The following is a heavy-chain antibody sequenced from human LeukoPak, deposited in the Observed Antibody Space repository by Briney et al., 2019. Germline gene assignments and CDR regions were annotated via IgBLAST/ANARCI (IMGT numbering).Heavy chain of an antibody. D-gene: IGHD2-2*02. Sequence: ASVKVSCKASGDTFTGYYMHWVRQAPGQGLEWMGWINPNSGGTNYAQKFQGRITMTRDTSISTAYMELSRLRSDDTAVYYCARVVPAAIRHYYMDVWGKGTTVTVSS. CDR1: GDTFTGYY. CDR2: INPNSGGT. CDR3: ARVVPAAIRHYYMDV. V-gene: IGHV1-2*02. J-gene: IGHJ6*03.